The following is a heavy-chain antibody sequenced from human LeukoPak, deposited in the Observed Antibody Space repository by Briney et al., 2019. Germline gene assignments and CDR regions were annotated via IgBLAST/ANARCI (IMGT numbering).Heavy chain of an antibody. V-gene: IGHV1-69*04. CDR3: ASLYGSGSYYNDIRINWFDP. CDR2: IIPILGIA. D-gene: IGHD3-10*01. CDR1: GGTFSSYA. Sequence: ASVKVSCKASGGTFSSYAISWVRQAPGQGLEWMGRIIPILGIANYAQKFQGRVTITADKSTSTAYMELSSLRSEDTAVYYCASLYGSGSYYNDIRINWFDPWGQGTLVTVSS. J-gene: IGHJ5*02.